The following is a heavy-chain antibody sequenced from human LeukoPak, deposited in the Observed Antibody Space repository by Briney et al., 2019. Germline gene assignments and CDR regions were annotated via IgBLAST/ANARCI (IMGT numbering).Heavy chain of an antibody. Sequence: PGGSLRLSCAASGFTFSSYWMSWVRQAPGKGLEWVANIKQDGSEKYYVDSVKGRFTISRDNAKNSLYLQMNSLRAEDTAVYYCARGNYGGHYYYMDVWGRGTTVTISS. V-gene: IGHV3-7*01. CDR1: GFTFSSYW. D-gene: IGHD3-16*01. CDR3: ARGNYGGHYYYMDV. J-gene: IGHJ6*03. CDR2: IKQDGSEK.